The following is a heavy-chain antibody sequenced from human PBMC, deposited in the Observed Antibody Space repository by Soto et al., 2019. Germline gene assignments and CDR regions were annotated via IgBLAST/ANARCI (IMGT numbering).Heavy chain of an antibody. CDR1: GGTFSTYV. CDR2: IIPVFATT. Sequence: QVQLVQSGAEVKKPGSSVKVSCKASGGTFSTYVISWVRQAPGQGLEWMGGIIPVFATTNYAQKFQGRVTITADESTRTGYVELNSLRSEDTAVYYCARGRIAGAATDFYYYGRDVWGQGTSVTVSS. J-gene: IGHJ6*02. V-gene: IGHV1-69*12. CDR3: ARGRIAGAATDFYYYGRDV. D-gene: IGHD6-25*01.